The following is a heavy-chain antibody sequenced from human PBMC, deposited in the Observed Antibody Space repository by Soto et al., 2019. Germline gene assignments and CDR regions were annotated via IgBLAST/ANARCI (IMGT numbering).Heavy chain of an antibody. D-gene: IGHD2-2*01. J-gene: IGHJ3*01. Sequence: ASVKVSCKASGYTFTNYAIHWVRQAPGQSLEWMGWIIAANGNTKYSPKFQGRVTITRDTSAGTAYMELISLRSEDTAVYYCARDVRYCSSITCPRHGLDVWGQGTKVTVSS. CDR1: GYTFTNYA. CDR2: IIAANGNT. V-gene: IGHV1-3*01. CDR3: ARDVRYCSSITCPRHGLDV.